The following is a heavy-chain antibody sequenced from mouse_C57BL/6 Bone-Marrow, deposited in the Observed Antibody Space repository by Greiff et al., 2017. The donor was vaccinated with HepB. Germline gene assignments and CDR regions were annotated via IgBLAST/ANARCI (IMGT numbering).Heavy chain of an antibody. D-gene: IGHD2-1*01. Sequence: VQLQQSGPELVKPGASVKISCKASGYAFSSSWMNWVKQRPGKGLEWIGRIYPGDGDTNYNGKFKGKATLTADKSSSTAYMQLSSLTSEDSAVYFCARDEVYLGGFAYWGQGTLVTVSA. CDR3: ARDEVYLGGFAY. J-gene: IGHJ3*01. CDR1: GYAFSSSW. CDR2: IYPGDGDT. V-gene: IGHV1-82*01.